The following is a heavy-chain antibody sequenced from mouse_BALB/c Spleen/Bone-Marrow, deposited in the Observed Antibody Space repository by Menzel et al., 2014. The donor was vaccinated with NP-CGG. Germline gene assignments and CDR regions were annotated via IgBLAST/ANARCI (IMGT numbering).Heavy chain of an antibody. CDR1: GYTFTDYE. CDR2: IHPGSGDA. D-gene: IGHD2-4*01. V-gene: IGHV1-15*01. CDR3: AREGLRGAWFAY. J-gene: IGHJ3*01. Sequence: VQLQQSGAELVRPGASVKLSCKASGYTFTDYEMHWVKQTPVHGLEWIGTIHPGSGDAAYNQKFKGKATLTADKSSSTAYMELSSLTSEDSAVYYCAREGLRGAWFAYWGQGTLVTVSA.